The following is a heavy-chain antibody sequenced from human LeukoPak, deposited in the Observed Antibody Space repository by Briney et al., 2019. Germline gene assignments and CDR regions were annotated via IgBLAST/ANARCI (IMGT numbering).Heavy chain of an antibody. Sequence: GGSLRLSCAASGFTFSSYAMHWVRQAPGKGLEWVAVISYDGSNKYYADSVKGRFTISRDNSKNTLYLQMNSLRAEDTAVYYCARELWFGELPDYWGQGTLVTVSS. CDR2: ISYDGSNK. J-gene: IGHJ4*02. D-gene: IGHD3-10*01. V-gene: IGHV3-30-3*01. CDR3: ARELWFGELPDY. CDR1: GFTFSSYA.